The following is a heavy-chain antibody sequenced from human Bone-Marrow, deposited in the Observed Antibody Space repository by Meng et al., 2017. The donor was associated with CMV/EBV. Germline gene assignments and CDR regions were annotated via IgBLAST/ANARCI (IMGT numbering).Heavy chain of an antibody. CDR1: GFTFDDYA. CDR3: AKDMGSLYCSSTSCYSYFQH. J-gene: IGHJ1*01. D-gene: IGHD2-2*02. V-gene: IGHV3-9*01. CDR2: ISWNSGSI. Sequence: SLKISCAASGFTFDDYAMHWGRQAPGKGLEWVSGISWNSGSIGYADSVKGRFTISRDNAKNSLYLQMNSLRAEDTALYYCAKDMGSLYCSSTSCYSYFQHWGQGTLVTVSS.